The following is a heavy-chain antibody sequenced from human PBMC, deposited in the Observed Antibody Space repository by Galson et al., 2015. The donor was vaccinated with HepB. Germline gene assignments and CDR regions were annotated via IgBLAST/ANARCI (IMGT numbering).Heavy chain of an antibody. CDR1: GFTFGSYW. J-gene: IGHJ3*01. V-gene: IGHV3-74*01. D-gene: IGHD6-19*01. CDR2: IIGDGSIT. CDR3: VTLSAAVAEHAFDF. Sequence: SLRLSCAASGFTFGSYWMHWIRQAPGKGLEWVSSIIGDGSITRHADSVKGRFTVSRDNAKNTLFLEMNSLRAEDTADYYCVTLSAAVAEHAFDFWGQGTMVTVSS.